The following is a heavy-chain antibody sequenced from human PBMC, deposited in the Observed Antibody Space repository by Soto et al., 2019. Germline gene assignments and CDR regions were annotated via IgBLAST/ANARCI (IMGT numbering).Heavy chain of an antibody. J-gene: IGHJ6*02. CDR2: IHPSDSDT. D-gene: IGHD6-13*01. V-gene: IGHV5-51*03. CDR1: GYSFTRYW. CDR3: ARRGAASAGTYGMDV. Sequence: EVQLEQSGGEVKKPGESLKISCKGFGYSFTRYWIGWVRQMPGNGLEWMGIIHPSDSDTRYNPSFEGQVSISVDKSISTAYLEWSSLKASDTAIYFCARRGAASAGTYGMDVWGQGTTVTVSS.